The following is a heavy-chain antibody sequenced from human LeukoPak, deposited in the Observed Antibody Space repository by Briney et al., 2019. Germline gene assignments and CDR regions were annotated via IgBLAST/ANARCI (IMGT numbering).Heavy chain of an antibody. J-gene: IGHJ4*02. Sequence: ASVKVSCKASGYTYTNYYIHWVRQAPGQGLEWMGIINPSGGSTTYAQKFQGRVTMTRDTSTSTVYMELSSLRSEDTAVYYCARDLIRWSGLDYWGQGTLVTVSS. V-gene: IGHV1-46*01. D-gene: IGHD4-23*01. CDR2: INPSGGST. CDR1: GYTYTNYY. CDR3: ARDLIRWSGLDY.